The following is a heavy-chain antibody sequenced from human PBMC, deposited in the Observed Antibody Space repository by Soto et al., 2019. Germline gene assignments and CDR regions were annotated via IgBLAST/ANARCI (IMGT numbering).Heavy chain of an antibody. J-gene: IGHJ5*02. CDR3: ARDRTDSGFYTNWLDP. V-gene: IGHV1-69*06. CDR2: IIPIFGTT. D-gene: IGHD3-22*01. Sequence: GAAVQVSCKASGGTFGSDAITWVRQAPGQGPEWVGRIIPIFGTTNYAQNLQGRVTISADKSTLTSYMELHSLTSDDTALYYCARDRTDSGFYTNWLDPWGQGTQVTVSS. CDR1: GGTFGSDA.